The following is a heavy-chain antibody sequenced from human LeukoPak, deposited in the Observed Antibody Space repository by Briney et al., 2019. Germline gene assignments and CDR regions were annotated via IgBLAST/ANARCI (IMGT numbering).Heavy chain of an antibody. CDR1: GYTFTGYY. Sequence: ASVKVSCKASGYTFTGYYMHWVRQAPGQGLEWMGWINPNSGGTNYAQKFQGRVTMTRDTSISTAYMELSRLRSDGTAVYYCARVPYYYDSSGYYSNDYWGQGTLVTVSS. V-gene: IGHV1-2*02. J-gene: IGHJ4*02. CDR2: INPNSGGT. D-gene: IGHD3-22*01. CDR3: ARVPYYYDSSGYYSNDY.